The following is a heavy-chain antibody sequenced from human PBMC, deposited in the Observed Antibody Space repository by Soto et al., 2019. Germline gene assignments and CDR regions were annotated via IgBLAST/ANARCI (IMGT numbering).Heavy chain of an antibody. V-gene: IGHV3-30*18. CDR1: GFTFTSYG. CDR3: TKTLYDFWDDYRASTMDV. D-gene: IGHD3-3*01. CDR2: ISYDGRNT. J-gene: IGHJ6*02. Sequence: QVQLVESGGGVVLPGRSLRLSCSASGFTFTSYGMHWVRQAPGKGLEWVALISYDGRNTYYADSLKGRFTISRDNSKNTVDLQMNRLRTEDTAIYYCTKTLYDFWDDYRASTMDVWGQGTTVTVSS.